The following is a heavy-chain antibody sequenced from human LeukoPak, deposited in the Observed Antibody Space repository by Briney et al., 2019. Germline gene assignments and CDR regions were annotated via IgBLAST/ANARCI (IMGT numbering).Heavy chain of an antibody. V-gene: IGHV3-11*05. CDR1: GFTFSDYY. CDR3: ARDGRDGYNWFDY. Sequence: NPGGSLRLSCAASGFTFSDYYMSWIRQAPGKGLEWVSYISSSYTNYAYSVKGRFTISRDNAKNSLYLQMNSLRAEDTAVYYCARDGRDGYNWFDYWGQGTLVTVSA. J-gene: IGHJ4*02. CDR2: ISSSYT. D-gene: IGHD5-24*01.